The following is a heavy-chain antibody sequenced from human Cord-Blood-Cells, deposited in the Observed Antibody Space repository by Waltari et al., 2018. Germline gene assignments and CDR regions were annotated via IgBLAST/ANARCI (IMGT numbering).Heavy chain of an antibody. D-gene: IGHD1-26*01. V-gene: IGHV1-69*06. CDR2: IIPIFGTA. Sequence: QVQMVKSGAGVKKPGSSVKVSCKASGGTFRGSAIRGVRKAPGKGLEWMGGIIPIFGTANYAQKFQGRVTITADKSTRTAYMELSSLRAEDTAVYYCAGEYGGSYWGYWGQGTLVTVSS. J-gene: IGHJ4*02. CDR3: AGEYGGSYWGY. CDR1: GGTFRGSA.